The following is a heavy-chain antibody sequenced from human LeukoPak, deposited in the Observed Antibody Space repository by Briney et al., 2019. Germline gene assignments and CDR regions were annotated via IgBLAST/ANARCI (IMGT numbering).Heavy chain of an antibody. D-gene: IGHD7-27*01. CDR1: GFTFSNYM. V-gene: IGHV3-74*01. Sequence: GGSLRLSCAASGFTFSNYMMHWVRQAPGKGLVWVSRIKSDGITITYADSVKGRFTISRDNAKNTLYLQMNSLRAEDTAVYYCARDPNWGSGYWGQGTLVTVSS. CDR2: IKSDGITI. J-gene: IGHJ4*02. CDR3: ARDPNWGSGY.